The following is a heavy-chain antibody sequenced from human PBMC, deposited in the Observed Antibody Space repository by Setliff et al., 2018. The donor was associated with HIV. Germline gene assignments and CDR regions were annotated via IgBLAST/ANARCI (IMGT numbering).Heavy chain of an antibody. CDR1: YGSISGHY. CDR3: AGGDGYRANDAYYDTGMDV. Sequence: SETLSLTCTVSYGSISGHYWTWIRQPPGKGLEWIGYIYNSGYSNSKPSLKSRVTISLDTSKNQFSLKLSSVTAADTAVYYCAGGDGYRANDAYYDTGMDVWGQGITVTVSS. V-gene: IGHV4-59*11. CDR2: IYNSGYS. D-gene: IGHD5-12*01. J-gene: IGHJ6*02.